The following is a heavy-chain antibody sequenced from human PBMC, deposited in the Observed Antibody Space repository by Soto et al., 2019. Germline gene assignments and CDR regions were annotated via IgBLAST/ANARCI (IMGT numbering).Heavy chain of an antibody. Sequence: SETLSLTCTVSGGSISSYYWSWIRQPPGKGLEWIGYIYYSGSTNYNPSLKSRVTISVDTSKNQFSLKLSSVTAADTAVYYCARVLRAYGSGSYFSYYYYGMDVWGQGTMVTVSS. CDR2: IYYSGST. CDR1: GGSISSYY. J-gene: IGHJ6*02. D-gene: IGHD3-10*01. CDR3: ARVLRAYGSGSYFSYYYYGMDV. V-gene: IGHV4-59*01.